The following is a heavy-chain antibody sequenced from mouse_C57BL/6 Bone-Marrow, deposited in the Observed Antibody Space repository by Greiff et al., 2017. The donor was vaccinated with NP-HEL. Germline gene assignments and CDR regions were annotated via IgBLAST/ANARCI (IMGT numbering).Heavy chain of an antibody. D-gene: IGHD2-1*01. CDR2: ISSGGSYT. V-gene: IGHV5-6*01. Sequence: EVQLMESGGDLVKPGGSLKLSCAASGFTFSSYGMSWVRQTPDKRLEWVATISSGGSYTYYPDSVKGRFTISRDNAKNTLYLQMSSLKSEDTAMYYCARHGGNYDYAMDYWGQGTSVTVSS. CDR3: ARHGGNYDYAMDY. J-gene: IGHJ4*01. CDR1: GFTFSSYG.